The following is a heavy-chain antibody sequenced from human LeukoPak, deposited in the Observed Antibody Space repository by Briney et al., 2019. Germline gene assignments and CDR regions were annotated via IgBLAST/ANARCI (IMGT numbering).Heavy chain of an antibody. J-gene: IGHJ4*02. D-gene: IGHD3-22*01. CDR1: GYTFPSYY. CDR2: INPSGGST. V-gene: IGHV1-46*01. Sequence: ASVKVSCKASGYTFPSYYMHWVRQAPGQGLEWMGIINPSGGSTSYAQQFQGRVTMTRDTSTRTVYMELSSLRSEDTAVYYCARETDPDSSGLYDYWGQGTLVTVSS. CDR3: ARETDPDSSGLYDY.